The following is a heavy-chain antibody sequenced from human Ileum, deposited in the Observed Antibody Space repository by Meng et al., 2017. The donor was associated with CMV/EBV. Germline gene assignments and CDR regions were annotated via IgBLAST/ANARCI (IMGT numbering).Heavy chain of an antibody. V-gene: IGHV3-48*03. CDR2: ISSSDNTI. CDR1: GFTFIGSE. J-gene: IGHJ4*01. CDR3: ARVLALKYYFDY. Sequence: GGSLRLSCAASGFTFIGSEMNWVRQAPGKGLEWVSYISSSDNTIYYADSVKGRFTISRDSAKNSLYLQMNSLRVEDTAVYYCARVLALKYYFDYWGHGTVVTVSS.